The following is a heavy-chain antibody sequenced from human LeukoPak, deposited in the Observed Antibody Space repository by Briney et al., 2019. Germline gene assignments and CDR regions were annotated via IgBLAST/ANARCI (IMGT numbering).Heavy chain of an antibody. CDR1: GGSISSYY. CDR2: IYYSGST. V-gene: IGHV4-59*08. D-gene: IGHD6-19*01. CDR3: VGGHQWLAFGY. J-gene: IGHJ4*02. Sequence: SETLSLTCTVSGGSISSYYWSWIRQPPGKGLEWIGYIYYSGSTNYNPSLKSRVTISVDTSKNQFSLKLSSVTAADTAVYYCVGGHQWLAFGYWGQETLVTVSS.